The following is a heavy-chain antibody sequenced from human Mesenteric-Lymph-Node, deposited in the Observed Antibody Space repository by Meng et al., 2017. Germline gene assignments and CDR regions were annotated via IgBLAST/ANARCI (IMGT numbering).Heavy chain of an antibody. Sequence: LQEPGPGLVKPSGTLSLTCAVSGGSLSSRNWWSWVRQPPGKGLEWIGEIYHSGSTNYNPSLKSRVTISVDESKNQFSLRLSSVTAADTAVYYCARVGAYCGGDCYHPRWGQGTLVTVSS. CDR3: ARVGAYCGGDCYHPR. D-gene: IGHD2-21*02. V-gene: IGHV4-4*02. CDR1: GGSLSSRNW. CDR2: IYHSGST. J-gene: IGHJ4*02.